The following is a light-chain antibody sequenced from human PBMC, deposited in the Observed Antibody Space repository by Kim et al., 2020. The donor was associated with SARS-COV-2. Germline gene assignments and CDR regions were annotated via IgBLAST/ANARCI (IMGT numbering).Light chain of an antibody. CDR3: QQYYGTPLT. Sequence: ATINGKSSQSVLYSSNNKNYLAWYQQKPGQPPKLLIYWASTRESGVPDRFSGSGSGTDFTLTISSLQAEDVAVYYCQQYYGTPLTFGQGTKVDIK. V-gene: IGKV4-1*01. CDR1: QSVLYSSNNKNY. J-gene: IGKJ1*01. CDR2: WAS.